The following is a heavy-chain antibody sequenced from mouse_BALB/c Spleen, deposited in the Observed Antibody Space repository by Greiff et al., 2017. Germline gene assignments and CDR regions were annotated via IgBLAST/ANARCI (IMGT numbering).Heavy chain of an antibody. CDR3: ARKDYDAWFAY. Sequence: VKLMESGPGLVAPSQSLSITCTVSGFSLTSYGVHWVRQSPGKGLEWLGVIWSGGSTDYNAAFISRLSISKDNSKSQVFFKMNSLQANDTAIYYCARKDYDAWFAYWGQGTLVTVSA. CDR1: GFSLTSYG. V-gene: IGHV2-2*02. CDR2: IWSGGST. D-gene: IGHD2-4*01. J-gene: IGHJ3*01.